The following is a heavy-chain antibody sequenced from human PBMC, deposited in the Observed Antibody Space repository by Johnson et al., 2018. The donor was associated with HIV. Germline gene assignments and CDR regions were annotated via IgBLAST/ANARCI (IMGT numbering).Heavy chain of an antibody. Sequence: QVQLVESGGGVVQPGRSLRLSCAASGFAFSNFGMHWVRQAPGKGLEWVAVTSYDGSNKYYADSVTGRFTISRDNSKNTLYLQMNSLRAEDTAVYYCAKSGLFVLVVYAPDVFDIWGQGTMVTVSS. D-gene: IGHD2-8*02. CDR3: AKSGLFVLVVYAPDVFDI. V-gene: IGHV3-30*18. CDR2: TSYDGSNK. CDR1: GFAFSNFG. J-gene: IGHJ3*02.